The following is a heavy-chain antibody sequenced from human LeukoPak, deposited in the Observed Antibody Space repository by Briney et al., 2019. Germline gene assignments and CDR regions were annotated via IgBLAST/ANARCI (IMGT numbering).Heavy chain of an antibody. D-gene: IGHD2-21*02. J-gene: IGHJ6*02. V-gene: IGHV1-69*04. CDR3: ARGPGVTGVPKYYYYYGMDV. Sequence: GASVKVSCKASGCTFSSYAISWVRQAPGHGLEWMGRIIPILGIANYAQKFQGRVTITADKSTSTDYMELSSLSSEDTAVYYCARGPGVTGVPKYYYYYGMDVWGQGTTVTVSS. CDR2: IIPILGIA. CDR1: GCTFSSYA.